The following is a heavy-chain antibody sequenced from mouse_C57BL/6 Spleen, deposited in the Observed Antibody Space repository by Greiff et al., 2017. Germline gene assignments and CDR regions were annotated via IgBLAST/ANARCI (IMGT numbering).Heavy chain of an antibody. CDR1: GYTFTDYY. CDR3: AIAYYSNFNFDY. CDR2: INPYNGGT. Sequence: VQLQQSGPVLVKPGASVKMSCKASGYTFTDYYMNWVKQSHGKSLEWIGVINPYNGGTSYNQKFKGKATLTVDKSSSTAYMELNSLTSEDSAVYYCAIAYYSNFNFDYWGQGTTLTVSS. J-gene: IGHJ2*01. V-gene: IGHV1-19*01. D-gene: IGHD2-5*01.